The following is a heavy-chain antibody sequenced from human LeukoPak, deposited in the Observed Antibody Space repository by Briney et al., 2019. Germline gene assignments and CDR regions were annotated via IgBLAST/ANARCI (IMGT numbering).Heavy chain of an antibody. V-gene: IGHV1-24*01. J-gene: IGHJ2*01. Sequence: GASVKVSCKVSGHPLTEVSMHWVRQPPGKGLEWMGGYDPVEADTIYAQKFQGRVTMTEDISTDTAYLELNSLRSEDTAVYYCAADSARWIVGGHWYFDLWGRGTLVTVSS. CDR3: AADSARWIVGGHWYFDL. CDR2: YDPVEADT. D-gene: IGHD3-16*01. CDR1: GHPLTEVS.